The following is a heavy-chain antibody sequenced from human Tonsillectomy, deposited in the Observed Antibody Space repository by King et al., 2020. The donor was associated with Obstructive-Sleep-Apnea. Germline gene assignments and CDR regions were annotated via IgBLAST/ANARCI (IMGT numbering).Heavy chain of an antibody. D-gene: IGHD3-10*01. J-gene: IGHJ4*02. CDR1: GYSISSAYY. CDR2: IYHSGST. Sequence: VQLQESGPGLVKPSETLSLTCTVSGYSISSAYYWGWIRQPPGKGLEWMGSIYHSGSTSYNPSLKCRVTISVDTSKNQFSLKFSSVTAADTAVYYCARDFPRPVVRVVAKSGGDYWGQGTLVTVSS. CDR3: ARDFPRPVVRVVAKSGGDY. V-gene: IGHV4-38-2*02.